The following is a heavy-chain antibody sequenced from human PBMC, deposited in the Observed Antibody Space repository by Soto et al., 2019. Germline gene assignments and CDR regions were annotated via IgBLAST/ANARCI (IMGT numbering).Heavy chain of an antibody. V-gene: IGHV3-23*01. CDR3: AKDVGSSAREICYFDL. CDR2: ITGSGGST. CDR1: GFTFSSYA. Sequence: GGSLRLSCAASGFTFSSYAMSWVRQAPGKGLEWVSAITGSGGSTYYADSVKGRFTVSRDNSKNTLYLQMNSLRAEDTAVYYCAKDVGSSAREICYFDLCGRGTLVPVSA. D-gene: IGHD1-26*01. J-gene: IGHJ2*01.